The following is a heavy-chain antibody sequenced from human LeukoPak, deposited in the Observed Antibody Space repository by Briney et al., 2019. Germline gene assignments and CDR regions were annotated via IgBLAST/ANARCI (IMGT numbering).Heavy chain of an antibody. Sequence: ASVKVSCKASGGTFSSYAISWVRQAPGQGLEWMGWINPNSGGTNYAQKFQGRVTMTRDTSISTAYMELSRLRSDDTAVYYCASEIAAAGTGSDYWGQGTLVTVSS. CDR1: GGTFSSYA. CDR2: INPNSGGT. D-gene: IGHD6-13*01. J-gene: IGHJ4*02. V-gene: IGHV1-2*02. CDR3: ASEIAAAGTGSDY.